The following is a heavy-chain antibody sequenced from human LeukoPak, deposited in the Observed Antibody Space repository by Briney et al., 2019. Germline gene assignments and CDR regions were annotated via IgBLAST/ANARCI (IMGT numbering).Heavy chain of an antibody. V-gene: IGHV3-30*18. CDR1: GFTFSSYG. CDR2: ISYDGSNK. CDR3: AKSGYSYGGVDY. J-gene: IGHJ4*02. D-gene: IGHD5-18*01. Sequence: GGSLRLSCAASGFTFSSYGMHWVRQAPGKGLEWVAVISYDGSNKYYADSVKGRFTISRDNSKNTLYLQMNSLRAEDTAVYYCAKSGYSYGGVDYWGQGTLVTVSS.